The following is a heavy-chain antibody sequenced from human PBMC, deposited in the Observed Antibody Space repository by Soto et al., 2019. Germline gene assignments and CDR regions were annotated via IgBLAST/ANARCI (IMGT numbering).Heavy chain of an antibody. V-gene: IGHV1-8*01. J-gene: IGHJ5*02. Sequence: QVQLVQSGAEVKKPGASVRVSCKASGYTFTKFDINWVRQATGQGLEWMGWMNPNSGNTGYAQKFQGRVTMTRNTSITTAYMELSTLRSEDTAVYYCVRGDYVDYSHWFDPWGQGTLVTVSS. CDR2: MNPNSGNT. D-gene: IGHD4-17*01. CDR3: VRGDYVDYSHWFDP. CDR1: GYTFTKFD.